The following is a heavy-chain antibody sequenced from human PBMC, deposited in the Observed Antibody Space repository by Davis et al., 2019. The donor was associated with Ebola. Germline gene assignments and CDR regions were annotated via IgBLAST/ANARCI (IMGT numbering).Heavy chain of an antibody. CDR3: ARESSHAFDI. J-gene: IGHJ3*02. Sequence: GASLKISCTSSEITLRDYAMHWVRQAPGKGLEWLTFKRYNEIKKYYADSVQGRFTVSRDDSSNTMFLQMDSLRGEDTAVYFCARESSHAFDIWGQGTFVTVSS. V-gene: IGHV3-30*02. CDR1: EITLRDYA. CDR2: KRYNEIKK.